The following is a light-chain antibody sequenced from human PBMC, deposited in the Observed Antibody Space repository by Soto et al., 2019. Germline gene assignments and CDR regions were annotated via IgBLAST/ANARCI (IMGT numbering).Light chain of an antibody. J-gene: IGLJ2*01. Sequence: QSVLTQPAYVSGSPGQSITISCTGTSSDVGGYNYVSWYQQHPGNAPKLIIYEVYNRPSGISARFSSSKSGNTASLTISGLQSEEEADYYCISYTIGSTLVFGGGTKLTVL. CDR1: SSDVGGYNY. V-gene: IGLV2-14*01. CDR2: EVY. CDR3: ISYTIGSTLV.